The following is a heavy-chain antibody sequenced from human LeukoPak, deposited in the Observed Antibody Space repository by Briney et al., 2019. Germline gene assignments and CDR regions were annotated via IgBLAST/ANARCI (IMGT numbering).Heavy chain of an antibody. D-gene: IGHD1-26*01. Sequence: GGSLRLSCAASGFTFSSYAMSWVRQAPGKGLEWVPAISGSGGSTYYADSVKGRFTISRDNSKNTLYLQMNSLRAEDTAVYYCAKASGSYYVEYYFDYWGQGTLVTVSS. CDR3: AKASGSYYVEYYFDY. CDR1: GFTFSSYA. J-gene: IGHJ4*02. V-gene: IGHV3-23*01. CDR2: ISGSGGST.